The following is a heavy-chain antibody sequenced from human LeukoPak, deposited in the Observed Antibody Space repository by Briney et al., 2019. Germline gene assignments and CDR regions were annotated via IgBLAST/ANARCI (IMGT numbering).Heavy chain of an antibody. CDR2: INTGNGNT. D-gene: IGHD2-21*02. J-gene: IGHJ4*02. CDR1: GYTFTRYA. Sequence: ASVKVSCKGSGYTFTRYAMHWVRQAPGQRLECMGWINTGNGNTKYSQKFQGRVTITRDTSASTAYMDLSSLRSEDTAVYYCARNTETAIPLPYYFDYWGQGTLVTVSS. CDR3: ARNTETAIPLPYYFDY. V-gene: IGHV1-3*04.